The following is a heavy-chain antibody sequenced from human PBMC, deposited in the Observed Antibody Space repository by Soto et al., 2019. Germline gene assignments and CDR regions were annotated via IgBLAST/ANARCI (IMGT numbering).Heavy chain of an antibody. CDR2: IYPGDSDT. D-gene: IGHD3-22*01. CDR3: ARGLGGLDDSSGYYPVLNY. V-gene: IGHV5-51*01. Sequence: GESLKLSCKGSGYSFTSYWIGWVRQMPGKGLEWMGIIYPGDSDTRYSPSFQGQVTISADKSISTAYLQWSSLKASDTAMYYCARGLGGLDDSSGYYPVLNYWGQGTLVTVSS. J-gene: IGHJ4*02. CDR1: GYSFTSYW.